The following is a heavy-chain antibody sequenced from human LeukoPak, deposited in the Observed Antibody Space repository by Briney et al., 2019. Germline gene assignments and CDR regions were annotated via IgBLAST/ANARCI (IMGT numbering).Heavy chain of an antibody. V-gene: IGHV4-38-2*01. Sequence: PSETLSLTCAVSGYSISFSYYWGWIRQPPGKGLEWIGTMFHSGNTYYNPSLKSRVTLPLDTSKNQFSLNLNSVAAADTAVYYCARIYGSSSGFDYWGQGTLVTVSS. CDR2: MFHSGNT. D-gene: IGHD6-6*01. J-gene: IGHJ4*02. CDR3: ARIYGSSSGFDY. CDR1: GYSISFSYY.